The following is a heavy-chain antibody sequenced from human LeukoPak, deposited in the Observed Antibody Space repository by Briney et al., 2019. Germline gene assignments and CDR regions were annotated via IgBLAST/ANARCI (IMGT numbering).Heavy chain of an antibody. D-gene: IGHD7-27*01. CDR1: GFTFSSYE. CDR3: ARVGWGLFDY. CDR2: ISSSGSTI. Sequence: TGGSLRLSCAASGFTFSSYEMNWVRQAPEERREWVSYISSSGSTIYYADSVKGRFTISRDNAKNSLYLQMNSLRAEDTAVYYCARVGWGLFDYWGQGTLVTVSS. J-gene: IGHJ4*02. V-gene: IGHV3-48*03.